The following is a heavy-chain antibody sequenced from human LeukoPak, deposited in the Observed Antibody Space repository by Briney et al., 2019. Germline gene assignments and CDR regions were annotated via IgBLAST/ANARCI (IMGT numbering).Heavy chain of an antibody. CDR2: RNPNSGNT. V-gene: IGHV1-8*01. CDR3: ARVAVVTTEYFQH. D-gene: IGHD4-23*01. Sequence: ASVKVSCKASGYTFTSYDINWVRQATGQGLEWMGWRNPNSGNTGYAQKFQGRVTMTRNTSISTAYMELSSLRSEDTAVYYCARVAVVTTEYFQHWGQGTLVTVSS. J-gene: IGHJ1*01. CDR1: GYTFTSYD.